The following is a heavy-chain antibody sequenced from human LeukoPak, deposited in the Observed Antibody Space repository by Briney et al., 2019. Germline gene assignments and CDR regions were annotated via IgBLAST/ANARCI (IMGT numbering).Heavy chain of an antibody. CDR1: GLTFSSCW. J-gene: IGHJ4*02. V-gene: IGHV3-7*05. Sequence: AGSLWLSCAASGLTFSSCWMSWVRQAPGKGLEWVAHIKTDGTDKYYVDSVKGRFTISRDSAKNSLYLQMNSLRAEDTAVYYCVALDTRNFWGQGTRDPVFS. CDR2: IKTDGTDK. D-gene: IGHD1-14*01. CDR3: VALDTRNF.